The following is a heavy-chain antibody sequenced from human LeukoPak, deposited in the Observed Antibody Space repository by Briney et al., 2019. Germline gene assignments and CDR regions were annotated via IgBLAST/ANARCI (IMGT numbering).Heavy chain of an antibody. CDR3: AGGGEDRIVVVPGWFDP. V-gene: IGHV3-74*01. Sequence: GGSLRLSCAASGFTFSSYSMNWVRQAPGKGLVWVSRINSDGSSTSYADSVKGRFTISRDNAKNTLYLQMNSLRAEDTAVYYCAGGGEDRIVVVPGWFDPWGQGTLVTVSS. J-gene: IGHJ5*02. CDR1: GFTFSSYS. D-gene: IGHD2-2*01. CDR2: INSDGSST.